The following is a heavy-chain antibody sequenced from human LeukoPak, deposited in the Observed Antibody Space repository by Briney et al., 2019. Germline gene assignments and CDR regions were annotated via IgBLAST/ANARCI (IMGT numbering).Heavy chain of an antibody. CDR1: GGSISSYY. J-gene: IGHJ6*02. CDR3: ARESRATIFGVVIRDYYYGMDV. Sequence: PSETLSLTCTVSGGSISSYYWSWLRQPAGKGLEWIGRIYTSGSTNYNPSLKSRVTMSVDTSKNQFSLKLSSVTAADTAVYYCARESRATIFGVVIRDYYYGMDVWGQGTTVTVSS. CDR2: IYTSGST. D-gene: IGHD3-3*01. V-gene: IGHV4-4*07.